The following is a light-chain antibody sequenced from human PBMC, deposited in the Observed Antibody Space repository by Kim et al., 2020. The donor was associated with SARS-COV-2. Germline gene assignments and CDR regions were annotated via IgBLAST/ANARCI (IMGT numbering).Light chain of an antibody. CDR1: QDIRNY. CDR3: QNYDYDPWT. Sequence: ASVGDRVTITCRASQDIRNYLAWYQQKPGKVPKLLIYGASTLQSGVPSRISGSGSGTDFTLTISSLQPEDVATYYCQNYDYDPWTFGQGTKVDIK. V-gene: IGKV1-27*01. CDR2: GAS. J-gene: IGKJ1*01.